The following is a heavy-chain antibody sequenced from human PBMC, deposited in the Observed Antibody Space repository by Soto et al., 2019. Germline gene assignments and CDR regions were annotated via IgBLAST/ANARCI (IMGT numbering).Heavy chain of an antibody. V-gene: IGHV2-5*01. CDR1: GFSLSTSAVG. CDR2: IYGNDGK. Sequence: QITLKESGPTLVKPTQTLTLTCTFSGFSLSTSAVGVGWIRQPPGKALEWLALIYGNDGKRYSPSLKSSLTITKDTSKQEVVLKLTNMDPVDTATYYCGHVEMTTIGAVDQWGQGILVTVSS. J-gene: IGHJ4*02. D-gene: IGHD4-4*01. CDR3: GHVEMTTIGAVDQ.